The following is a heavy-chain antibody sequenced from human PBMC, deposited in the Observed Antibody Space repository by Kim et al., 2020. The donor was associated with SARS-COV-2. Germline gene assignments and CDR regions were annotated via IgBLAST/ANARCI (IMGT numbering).Heavy chain of an antibody. CDR1: GGSFSGYY. CDR3: ARRRGRAVAGGYYYGMDV. J-gene: IGHJ6*02. V-gene: IGHV4-34*01. Sequence: SETLSLTCAVYGGSFSGYYWSWIRQPPGKGLEWIGEINHSGSTNYNPSLKSRVTISVDTSKNQFSLKLSSVTAADTAVYYCARRRGRAVAGGYYYGMDVWGQGTTVTVSS. D-gene: IGHD6-19*01. CDR2: INHSGST.